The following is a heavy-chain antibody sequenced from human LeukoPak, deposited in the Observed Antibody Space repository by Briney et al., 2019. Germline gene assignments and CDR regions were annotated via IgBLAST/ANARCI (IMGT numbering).Heavy chain of an antibody. J-gene: IGHJ4*02. D-gene: IGHD3-10*01. Sequence: GRSLRLTCAASGFTFSSYAVHWVRQAPGKGLEWVAVISYDGSNKYYADSVKGRFTISRDNSKNTLYLQMNSLRAEDTAVYYRARSQKGKVRGVFSAPDYWGQGTLVTVSS. CDR2: ISYDGSNK. V-gene: IGHV3-30*04. CDR3: ARSQKGKVRGVFSAPDY. CDR1: GFTFSSYA.